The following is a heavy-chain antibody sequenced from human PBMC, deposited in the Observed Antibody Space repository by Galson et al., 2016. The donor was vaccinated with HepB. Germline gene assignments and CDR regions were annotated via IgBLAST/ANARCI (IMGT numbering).Heavy chain of an antibody. J-gene: IGHJ6*02. CDR2: IIPIFGTA. CDR1: GGTFSSYA. Sequence: SVKVSCKASGGTFSSYAISWVRQAPGQGLEWMGGIIPIFGTANYAQKFQGRVTITADESTSTAYMELSSLRSEDTAVYYCARGAAAGMGYYYYYGMDVWGPGTALTVSS. D-gene: IGHD6-13*01. V-gene: IGHV1-69*13. CDR3: ARGAAAGMGYYYYYGMDV.